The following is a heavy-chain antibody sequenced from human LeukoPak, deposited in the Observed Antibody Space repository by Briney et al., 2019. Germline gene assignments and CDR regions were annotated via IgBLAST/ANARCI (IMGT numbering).Heavy chain of an antibody. D-gene: IGHD3-3*01. J-gene: IGHJ4*02. V-gene: IGHV1-69*06. CDR1: GYTFTSYY. CDR2: IIPIFGTA. CDR3: ASSLRNYDFWSSPYFDY. Sequence: ASVKVSCKASGYTFTSYYMHWVRQAPGQGLEWMGGIIPIFGTANYAQKFQGRVTITADKSTSTAYMELSSLRSEDTAVYYCASSLRNYDFWSSPYFDYWGQGTLVTVSS.